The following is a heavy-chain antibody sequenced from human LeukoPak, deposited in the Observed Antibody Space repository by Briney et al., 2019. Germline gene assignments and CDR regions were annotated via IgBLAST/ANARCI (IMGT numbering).Heavy chain of an antibody. CDR2: IKEDGSEK. CDR1: GFSFSSYW. J-gene: IGHJ4*02. D-gene: IGHD6-25*01. V-gene: IGHV3-7*01. CDR3: GRSGIVTAAVPF. Sequence: GGSLRLSCAASGFSFSSYWMSWVRQAPGKGLEWVANIKEDGSEKNYVDSVKGRFTISRDNAKNSLYLQMNTLRAEDTAVYYCGRSGIVTAAVPFWGQGTLVTVSS.